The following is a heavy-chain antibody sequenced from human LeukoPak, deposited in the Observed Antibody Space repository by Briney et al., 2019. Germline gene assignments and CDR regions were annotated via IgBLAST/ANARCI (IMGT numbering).Heavy chain of an antibody. V-gene: IGHV1-46*01. CDR1: GYTFTNYH. D-gene: IGHD3-3*01. CDR3: ARDLLAYYDFWSGSDY. CDR2: INPSGGST. Sequence: ASVKVSCKASGYTFTNYHISWVRQAPGQGLEWMGIINPSGGSTSYAQKFQGRVTMTRDTSTSTVYMELSSLRSEDTAVYYCARDLLAYYDFWSGSDYWGQGTLVTVSS. J-gene: IGHJ4*02.